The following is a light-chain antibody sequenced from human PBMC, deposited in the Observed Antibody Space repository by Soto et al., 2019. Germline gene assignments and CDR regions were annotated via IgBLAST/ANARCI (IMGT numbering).Light chain of an antibody. V-gene: IGKV3-20*01. CDR1: QSVSDMY. J-gene: IGKJ3*01. CDR2: AS. Sequence: EIVLKTSPGTLPLSRGERATLSWRASQSVSDMYVAWYQQKSGQAPRLVINASNRVTGIPYRFNGSGSGTDFTLTSSRLDTEFFAVYYCRHYGTSALVGPRTNV. CDR3: RHYGTSAL.